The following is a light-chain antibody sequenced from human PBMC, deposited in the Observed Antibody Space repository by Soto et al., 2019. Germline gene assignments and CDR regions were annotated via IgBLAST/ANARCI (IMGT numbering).Light chain of an antibody. CDR1: QSVSNY. V-gene: IGKV3-11*01. CDR2: DAS. CDR3: QQSSYWPPT. Sequence: EIVMTQSPATLSVSPGERATLSYRASQSVSNYLAWYQQKPGQAPRLLIYDASNRATGIPARFSGGGSGTVFPITSSIXETEDFAVYYCQQSSYWPPTFGQGTKLEIK. J-gene: IGKJ2*01.